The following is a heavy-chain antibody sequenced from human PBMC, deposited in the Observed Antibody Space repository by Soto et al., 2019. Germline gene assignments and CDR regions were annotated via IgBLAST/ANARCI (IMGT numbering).Heavy chain of an antibody. CDR3: ARDKDYSSSWYVDN. D-gene: IGHD6-13*01. Sequence: QVQLVESGGGVVQPGRSLRLSCAASGFTFSSYAMHWVRQAPGKGLEWVAVISYDGCNKYYADSVKGRFTISRDNSKNTLYLQMNSLRAEDTAVYYCARDKDYSSSWYVDNWGQGTLVTVSS. CDR1: GFTFSSYA. CDR2: ISYDGCNK. J-gene: IGHJ4*02. V-gene: IGHV3-30-3*01.